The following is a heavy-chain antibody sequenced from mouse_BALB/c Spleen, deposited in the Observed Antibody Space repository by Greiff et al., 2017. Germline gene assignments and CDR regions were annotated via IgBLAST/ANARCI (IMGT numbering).Heavy chain of an antibody. V-gene: IGHV5-12-1*01. J-gene: IGHJ4*01. Sequence: EVQLVESGGGLVKPGGSLKLSCAASGFAFSSYDMSWVRQTPEKRLEWVAYISSGGGSNYYPDTVKGRFTISRDNAKNTLYLQMSSLKSEDTAMYYCARQDRYSAMDYWGQGTSVTVSS. D-gene: IGHD2-14*01. CDR1: GFAFSSYD. CDR2: ISSGGGSN. CDR3: ARQDRYSAMDY.